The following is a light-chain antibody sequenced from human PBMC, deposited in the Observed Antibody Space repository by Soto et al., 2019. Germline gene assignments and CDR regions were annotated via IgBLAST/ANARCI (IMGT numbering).Light chain of an antibody. CDR1: KNDIGVYDF. CDR3: KSYAGSNTYV. Sequence: QSALTQSPSASGSPGQSVTISCTGTKNDIGVYDFVSWYQHHPGKAPRLIIYEVVQRPSGVPDRFSGSKSGNTASLTVSGLQAADEADYFCKSYAGSNTYVFGSWTKV. V-gene: IGLV2-8*01. CDR2: EVV. J-gene: IGLJ6*01.